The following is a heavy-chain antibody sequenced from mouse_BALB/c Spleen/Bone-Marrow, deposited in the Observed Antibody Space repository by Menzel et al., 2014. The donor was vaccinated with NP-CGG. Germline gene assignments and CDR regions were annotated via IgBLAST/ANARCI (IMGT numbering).Heavy chain of an antibody. V-gene: IGHV7-1*02. CDR1: GFTFSDFY. D-gene: IGHD2-1*01. CDR2: SRNKVNDYTT. CDR3: VRAVYGNFDY. J-gene: IGHJ2*01. Sequence: EVKLVESGGGLVQPGGSLRLSCAPSGFTFSDFYMEWVRQPPGKRLEWIAASRNKVNDYTTEYSASVKGRFIVSRDTSQSILYLQMNALRAEDTAIYYCVRAVYGNFDYWGQGTTLTVSS.